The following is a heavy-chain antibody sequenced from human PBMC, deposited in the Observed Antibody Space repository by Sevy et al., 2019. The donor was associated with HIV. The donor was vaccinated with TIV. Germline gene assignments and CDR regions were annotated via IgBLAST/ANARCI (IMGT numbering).Heavy chain of an antibody. CDR2: ISGYNGNT. D-gene: IGHD4-4*01. J-gene: IGHJ4*02. CDR3: ARSFSNKWYFDY. Sequence: ASVKVSCKASGFTFNTYGFTWVRQAPGQGLEWMGWISGYNGNTKYSQKFQDRVTMTTDTSTTTVYMNLRSLRSDDTAVYYCARSFSNKWYFDYWGQGTLVTVSS. CDR1: GFTFNTYG. V-gene: IGHV1-18*01.